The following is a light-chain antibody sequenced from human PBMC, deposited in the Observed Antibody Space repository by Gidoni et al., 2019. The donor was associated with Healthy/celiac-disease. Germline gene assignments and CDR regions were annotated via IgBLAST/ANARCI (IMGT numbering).Light chain of an antibody. J-gene: IGKJ5*01. CDR1: QGISNS. Sequence: DIQMTQSPSSLSASVGDSVTITCRASQGISNSLAWYQQKPGKAPKLLLYAASRLESGVPSRFSGSGSGTVYTLTISSLQPEDFATYYCQQYYSTPPITFGQGTRLEIK. CDR3: QQYYSTPPIT. V-gene: IGKV1-NL1*01. CDR2: AAS.